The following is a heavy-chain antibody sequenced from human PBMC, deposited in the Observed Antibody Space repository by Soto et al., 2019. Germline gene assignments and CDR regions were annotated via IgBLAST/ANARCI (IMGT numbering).Heavy chain of an antibody. CDR1: GFTVSSNY. CDR2: IYSGGST. Sequence: GGSLRLSCAASGFTVSSNYMSWVRQAPGKGLEWVSVIYSGGSTYYADSVKGRFTISRDNSKNTLYLQMNSLRAEDTAVYYCARGGKGDYIWGSYRYTEGRYGAFDIWGQGTMVTVSS. V-gene: IGHV3-66*01. CDR3: ARGGKGDYIWGSYRYTEGRYGAFDI. D-gene: IGHD3-16*02. J-gene: IGHJ3*02.